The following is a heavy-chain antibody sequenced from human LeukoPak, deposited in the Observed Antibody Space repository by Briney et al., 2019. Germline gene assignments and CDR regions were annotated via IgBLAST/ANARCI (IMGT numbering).Heavy chain of an antibody. J-gene: IGHJ5*02. CDR3: ARHQNVVPAAIWFDP. CDR2: IYYSGST. Sequence: KPSETLSLTCTVSGGSISSYYWSWIRQPPGKGLEWIGYIYYSGSTNYNPSLKSRVTISVDTSKNQFSLKLSSVTAADTAVYYCARHQNVVPAAIWFDPWGQGTLVTVSS. D-gene: IGHD2-2*01. V-gene: IGHV4-59*08. CDR1: GGSISSYY.